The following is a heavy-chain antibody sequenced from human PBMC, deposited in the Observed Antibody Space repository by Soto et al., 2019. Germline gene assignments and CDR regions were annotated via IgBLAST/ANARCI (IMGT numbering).Heavy chain of an antibody. J-gene: IGHJ6*02. V-gene: IGHV3-15*07. CDR1: GFTFSNAW. CDR2: IKSKTDGGTT. CDR3: TTSPSPYYYDSSGYYYYYYGMDV. Sequence: GGSLRLSCAASGFTFSNAWMNWVRQAPGKGLEWVDRIKSKTDGGTTDYAAPVKGRFTISRDDSKNTLYLQMNSLKTEDTAVYYCTTSPSPYYYDSSGYYYYYYGMDVWGQGTTVTVSS. D-gene: IGHD3-22*01.